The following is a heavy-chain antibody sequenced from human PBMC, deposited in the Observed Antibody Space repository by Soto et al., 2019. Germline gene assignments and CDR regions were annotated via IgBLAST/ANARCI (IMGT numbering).Heavy chain of an antibody. CDR2: ISAYNGNT. D-gene: IGHD3-22*01. CDR3: AGRDLTYYYDSSGYPTLDY. CDR1: GYTFTSYG. V-gene: IGHV1-18*01. J-gene: IGHJ4*02. Sequence: ASVKVSCKASGYTFTSYGISWVRQAPGQGLEWMGWISAYNGNTNYAQKLQGRVTMTTDTSTSTAYMELRSLRSDDTAVYYCAGRDLTYYYDSSGYPTLDYWGQGTLVTVSS.